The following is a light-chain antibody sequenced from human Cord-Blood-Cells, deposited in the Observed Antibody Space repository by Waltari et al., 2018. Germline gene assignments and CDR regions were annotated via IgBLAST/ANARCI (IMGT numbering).Light chain of an antibody. V-gene: IGLV2-14*01. CDR3: SSYTSSSTYV. Sequence: QSALTQPASVSGSPGQSITISCTGTSSDVCGYKHVSWYQQHPGKAPKLMIYDVSKRPSGVSNRFSGSKSGNTASLTISGLQAEDEADYYCSSYTSSSTYVFGTGTKVTVL. J-gene: IGLJ1*01. CDR1: SSDVCGYKH. CDR2: DVS.